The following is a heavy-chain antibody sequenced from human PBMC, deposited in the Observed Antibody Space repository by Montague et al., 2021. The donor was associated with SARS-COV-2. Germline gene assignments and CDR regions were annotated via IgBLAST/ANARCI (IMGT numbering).Heavy chain of an antibody. V-gene: IGHV3-74*01. D-gene: IGHD6-19*01. CDR2: INSDGRTT. CDR3: VGDVAETGTRFDP. J-gene: IGHJ5*02. Sequence: SLRLSCAASGFPFTNYWMHWVRQAPGKGLVWVSRINSDGRTTTYADSVKGRYTISRDNAENTVYLQMNSLRVEDTAVYHWVGDVAETGTRFDPWGQGTRVTVSS. CDR1: GFPFTNYW.